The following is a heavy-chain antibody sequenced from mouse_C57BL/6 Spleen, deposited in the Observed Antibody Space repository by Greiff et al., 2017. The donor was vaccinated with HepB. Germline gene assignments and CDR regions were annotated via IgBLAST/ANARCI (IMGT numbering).Heavy chain of an antibody. CDR3: ARRGYDRDWFAY. V-gene: IGHV1-80*01. CDR1: GYAFSSYW. J-gene: IGHJ3*01. D-gene: IGHD2-2*01. Sequence: QVQLKQSGAELVKPGASVKISCKASGYAFSSYWMNWVKQRPGKGLEWIGQIYPGDGDTNYNGKFKGKATLTADKSSSTAYMQLSSLTSEDSAVYFCARRGYDRDWFAYWGQGTLVTVSA. CDR2: IYPGDGDT.